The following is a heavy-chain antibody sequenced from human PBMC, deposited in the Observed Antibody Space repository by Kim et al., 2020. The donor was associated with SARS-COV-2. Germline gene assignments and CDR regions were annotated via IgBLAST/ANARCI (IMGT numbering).Heavy chain of an antibody. CDR2: ISSSGIST. CDR1: GFRFRDHY. CDR3: ARGRHPSFAFDV. Sequence: GSLRLSCAASGFRFRDHYMSWLRLAPEKGLEWIAYISSSGISTYFADSVKGRFTISRDNAENSLFLQMNSLRADDTAVYYCARGRHPSFAFDVWGQGTM. J-gene: IGHJ3*01. V-gene: IGHV3-11*01.